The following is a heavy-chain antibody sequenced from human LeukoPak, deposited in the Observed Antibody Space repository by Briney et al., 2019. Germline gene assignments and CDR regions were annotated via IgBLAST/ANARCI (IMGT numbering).Heavy chain of an antibody. J-gene: IGHJ4*02. CDR2: IWYDGSNK. D-gene: IGHD6-19*01. Sequence: GRSLRLSCAASGFTFSSYGMHWVRQAPGKGLEWVAVIWYDGSNKYYADSVKGRFTISRDNSKNTLYLQMNSLRAEDTAVYYCARDPGIAVAGTYINYFDYWGQGTLVTVSS. V-gene: IGHV3-33*01. CDR3: ARDPGIAVAGTYINYFDY. CDR1: GFTFSSYG.